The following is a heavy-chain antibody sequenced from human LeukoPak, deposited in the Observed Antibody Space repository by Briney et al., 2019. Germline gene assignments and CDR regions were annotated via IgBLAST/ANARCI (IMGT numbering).Heavy chain of an antibody. CDR3: AIPGDYYGSGSYYNDNDY. CDR2: IIPIFGTA. Sequence: SVKVSCKASGGTFSSHAISWVRQAPGQGLEWMGGIIPIFGTANYAQKFQGRVTITTDESTSTAYMELSSLRSEDTAVYYCAIPGDYYGSGSYYNDNDYWGQGTLVTVSS. CDR1: GGTFSSHA. D-gene: IGHD3-10*01. J-gene: IGHJ4*02. V-gene: IGHV1-69*05.